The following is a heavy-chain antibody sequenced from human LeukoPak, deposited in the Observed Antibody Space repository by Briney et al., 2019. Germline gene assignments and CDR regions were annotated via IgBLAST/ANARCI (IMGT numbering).Heavy chain of an antibody. V-gene: IGHV3-49*04. CDR1: GFTFGDYA. CDR3: TGSFGELSFFAH. Sequence: GGSLRLSCTASGFTFGDYAMSWVRQAPGKGLEWVGFIRSKAYGGTTEYAASVKGRFTISRDDSKSIAYLQVNSLKTEDTAVYYCTGSFGELSFFAHWGQGTLVTVSS. J-gene: IGHJ4*02. D-gene: IGHD3-10*01. CDR2: IRSKAYGGTT.